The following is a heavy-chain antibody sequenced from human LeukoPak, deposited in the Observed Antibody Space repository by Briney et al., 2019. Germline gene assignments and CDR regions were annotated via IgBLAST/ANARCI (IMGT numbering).Heavy chain of an antibody. CDR2: ISYDGSNK. CDR1: GFTFSRYA. J-gene: IGHJ4*02. V-gene: IGHV3-30*04. Sequence: GRSLRLSCAASGFTFSRYAMHWVRQAPGKGLEWVAVISYDGSNKYYADSVKGRFTISRDNPKNTLYLQMNSLRAGDTAVYYCARDSPASGIVGATEYFDYWGQGTLVTVSS. D-gene: IGHD1-26*01. CDR3: ARDSPASGIVGATEYFDY.